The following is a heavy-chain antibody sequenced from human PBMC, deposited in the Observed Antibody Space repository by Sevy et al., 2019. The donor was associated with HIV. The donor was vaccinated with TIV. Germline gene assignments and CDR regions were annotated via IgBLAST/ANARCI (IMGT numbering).Heavy chain of an antibody. CDR3: AKDGTTYYDFWSGYKGWFDP. CDR1: GGSFSGYY. V-gene: IGHV4-34*01. Sequence: SENLSLTCAVYGGSFSGYYWSWIRQPPGKGLEWIGEINHSGSTNYNPSLKSRVTISVDTSKNQFSLKLSSVTAADTAVYYCAKDGTTYYDFWSGYKGWFDPWGQGTLVTVSS. CDR2: INHSGST. J-gene: IGHJ5*02. D-gene: IGHD3-3*01.